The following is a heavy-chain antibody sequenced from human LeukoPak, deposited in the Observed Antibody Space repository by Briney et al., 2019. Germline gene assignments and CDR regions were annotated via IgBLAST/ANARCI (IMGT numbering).Heavy chain of an antibody. Sequence: PGRSLRLSCAASGFTFSSSGMHWVRQAPGKGLEWVALIWFDGVTEYYADSVKGRFSISRDDSKNTLYLQMNSLRAEDTAVYYCVKDKGTTWGEKYYFDYWGQGTLVTVSS. CDR1: GFTFSSSG. V-gene: IGHV3-33*06. D-gene: IGHD3-16*01. CDR3: VKDKGTTWGEKYYFDY. J-gene: IGHJ4*02. CDR2: IWFDGVTE.